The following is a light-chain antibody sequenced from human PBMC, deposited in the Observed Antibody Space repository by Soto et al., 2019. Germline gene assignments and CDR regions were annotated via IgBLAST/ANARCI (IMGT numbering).Light chain of an antibody. V-gene: IGLV2-14*01. CDR2: DVS. Sequence: QSVLTQPASVSGSPGQSITISCTGTSSDVGGYNYVSWYQQHPGKDPKLMIYDVSNPPSGVSNLFSGTKSGNTAPLTISGRRAEEESDYYCSSYTISSTPVVLGGGTKLTLL. CDR3: SSYTISSTPVV. CDR1: SSDVGGYNY. J-gene: IGLJ2*01.